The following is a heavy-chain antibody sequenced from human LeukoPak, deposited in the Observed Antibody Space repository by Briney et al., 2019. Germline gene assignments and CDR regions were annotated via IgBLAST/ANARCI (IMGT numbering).Heavy chain of an antibody. CDR3: ARVVGATGSSDY. Sequence: PSETLSLTCTVSGGSISSGYWSWIRQPPGKGLEWIGYIYYIGSTNYNPSLKSRITISVDTSKSHFSLKLSSVTAADTAVYYCARVVGATGSSDYWGQGTLVIVSS. D-gene: IGHD1-26*01. CDR1: GGSISSGY. CDR2: IYYIGST. J-gene: IGHJ4*02. V-gene: IGHV4-59*01.